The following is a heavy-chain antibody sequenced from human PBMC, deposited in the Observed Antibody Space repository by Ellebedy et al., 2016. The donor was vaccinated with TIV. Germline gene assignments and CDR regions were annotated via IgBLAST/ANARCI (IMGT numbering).Heavy chain of an antibody. CDR2: IPWDGGPA. Sequence: PGGSLRLSCAASGFPFSNYAMSWVRQAPGKGLEWVSLIPWDGGPAHYGNSVRGRFTISRDNSRNSLYLQMNSLRTEDTAFYFCAALDKGFDIWGQGTLVAVSA. CDR3: AALDKGFDI. CDR1: GFPFSNYA. V-gene: IGHV3-43*01. J-gene: IGHJ3*02.